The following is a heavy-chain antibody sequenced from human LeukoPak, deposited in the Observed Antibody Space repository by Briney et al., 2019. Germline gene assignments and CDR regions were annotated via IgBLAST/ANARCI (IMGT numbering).Heavy chain of an antibody. D-gene: IGHD6-6*01. Sequence: PGRSLRLSCAASGFTFSSYGMHWVRQAPGKGLEWVAVIWYDGSNKYYADSVKSRFTISRDNSKNTLCLQMNSLRAEDTAVYYCAKEYSSYLLSGARDPFDYWGQGTLVTVSS. CDR2: IWYDGSNK. J-gene: IGHJ4*02. V-gene: IGHV3-33*06. CDR1: GFTFSSYG. CDR3: AKEYSSYLLSGARDPFDY.